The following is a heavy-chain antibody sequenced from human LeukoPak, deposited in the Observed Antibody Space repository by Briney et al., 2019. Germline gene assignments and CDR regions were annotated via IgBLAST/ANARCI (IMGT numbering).Heavy chain of an antibody. D-gene: IGHD4-17*01. CDR1: GFTFSSYS. V-gene: IGHV3-7*01. Sequence: PGGSLRLSCAASGFTFSSYSMNWVRQAPGKGLEWVANIKQDGSEKYYVDSVKGRFTISRDNAKNSLYLQMNSLRAEDTAIYYCTRVPYGDYWSSDYWGQGTLVTVSS. CDR2: IKQDGSEK. CDR3: TRVPYGDYWSSDY. J-gene: IGHJ4*02.